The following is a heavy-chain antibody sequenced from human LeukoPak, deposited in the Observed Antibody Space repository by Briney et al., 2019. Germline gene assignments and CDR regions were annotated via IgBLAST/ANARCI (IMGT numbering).Heavy chain of an antibody. CDR3: ARVYSGSYYYFDY. J-gene: IGHJ4*02. D-gene: IGHD1-26*01. Sequence: ASVKVSCKASGYTFTSYDINWVRQASGQGLEWMGWMNPNTGNTGYAQKFQGRVTITRNTSISTVYMELSSLRSEDTAVYYCARVYSGSYYYFDYWGQGTLVTVSS. CDR2: MNPNTGNT. V-gene: IGHV1-8*03. CDR1: GYTFTSYD.